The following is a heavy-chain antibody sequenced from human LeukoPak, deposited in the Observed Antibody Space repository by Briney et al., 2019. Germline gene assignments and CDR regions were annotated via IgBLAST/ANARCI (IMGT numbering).Heavy chain of an antibody. J-gene: IGHJ4*02. Sequence: GGSLRLSCAASGFTFSSYSMNWVRQAPGRGLEWVSYISSSSSTIYYADSVKGRFTISRDNAKTSLYLQMNSLRAEDTAVYYCARLSLYCTNGVCYRGFDYWGQGTLVTVSS. D-gene: IGHD2-8*01. CDR3: ARLSLYCTNGVCYRGFDY. CDR2: ISSSSSTI. CDR1: GFTFSSYS. V-gene: IGHV3-48*04.